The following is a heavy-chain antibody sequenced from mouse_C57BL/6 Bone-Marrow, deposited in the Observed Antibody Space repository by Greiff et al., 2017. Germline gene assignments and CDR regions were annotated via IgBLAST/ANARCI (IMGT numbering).Heavy chain of an antibody. J-gene: IGHJ1*03. Sequence: QVTLKESGPGILQPSQTLSLTCSFSGFSLSTFGMGVVWLRQPSGMGLVWLAPIWWDDDKYYNPALKSRLTIPKDTSQNQVFLKIANVDSADTATYYCARMAPYGYDGDASCWYFDVWGTGTTVTVSS. CDR3: ARMAPYGYDGDASCWYFDV. D-gene: IGHD2-2*01. V-gene: IGHV8-8*01. CDR1: GFSLSTFGMG. CDR2: IWWDDDK.